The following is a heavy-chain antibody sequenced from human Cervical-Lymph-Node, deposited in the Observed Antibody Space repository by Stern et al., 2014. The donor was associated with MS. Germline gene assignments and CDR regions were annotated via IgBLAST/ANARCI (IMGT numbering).Heavy chain of an antibody. CDR1: GSTFRNAW. J-gene: IGHJ4*02. Sequence: EVQLEESGGGLVKPGESLRLSCAASGSTFRNAWINWVRQSPGKGLEWVGRIKRKSAGETTDYAAPVKGRFTISRDDSNSTVYLQMNSLKTQDTAVYYCTTDLVYADFWGQGTLVTVSS. D-gene: IGHD2-2*01. CDR3: TTDLVYADF. V-gene: IGHV3-15*01. CDR2: IKRKSAGETT.